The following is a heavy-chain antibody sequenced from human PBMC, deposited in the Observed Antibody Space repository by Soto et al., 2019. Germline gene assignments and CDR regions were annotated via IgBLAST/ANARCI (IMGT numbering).Heavy chain of an antibody. Sequence: VGSLRLSCVSSEFTFSSYAMSWVRQSPGKGLEWVSAISGSGGRTYHADSVKGRFAVSRDNSKSTLYLQMNSLRDEDTAVYYCAKVPTGEMATVFQAFDIWGQGTMRNVSS. J-gene: IGHJ3*02. CDR3: AKVPTGEMATVFQAFDI. CDR2: ISGSGGRT. V-gene: IGHV3-23*01. CDR1: EFTFSSYA. D-gene: IGHD4-4*01.